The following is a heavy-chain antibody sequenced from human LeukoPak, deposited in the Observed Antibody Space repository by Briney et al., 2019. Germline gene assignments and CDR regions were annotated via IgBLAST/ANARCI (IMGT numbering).Heavy chain of an antibody. J-gene: IGHJ4*02. D-gene: IGHD1-26*01. CDR3: ARGAGSPTAAPDY. CDR1: GYTFASYD. V-gene: IGHV1-8*01. CDR2: MNPNSGAT. Sequence: ASVKVSCKASGYTFASYDFNWLRQATGQGPEWMGWMNPNSGATGYAQKFQGRVTMTRSASINTAYMELSSLRSEDTAVYYCARGAGSPTAAPDYWGQGTLVTVSS.